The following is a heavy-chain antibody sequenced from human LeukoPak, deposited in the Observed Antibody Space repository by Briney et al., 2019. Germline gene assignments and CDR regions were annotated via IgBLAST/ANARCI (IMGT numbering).Heavy chain of an antibody. CDR2: MNPNSGNT. J-gene: IGHJ5*02. D-gene: IGHD3-22*01. V-gene: IGHV1-8*01. CDR3: ARQDIEVVVNGATHNWFDP. Sequence: GASVKVSCKASGYTFTSYDINWVRQATGQGLEWMGWMNPNSGNTGYAQKFQGRVTMTRNTSISTAYMELSSLRSEDTAVYYCARQDIEVVVNGATHNWFDPWGQGTLVTVSS. CDR1: GYTFTSYD.